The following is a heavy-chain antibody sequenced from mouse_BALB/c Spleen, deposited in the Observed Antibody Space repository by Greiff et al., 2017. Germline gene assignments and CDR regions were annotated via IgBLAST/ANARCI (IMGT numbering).Heavy chain of an antibody. D-gene: IGHD2-4*01. J-gene: IGHJ2*01. CDR2: IHYSGST. Sequence: VQLQQSGPDLVKPSQSLSLTCTVTGYSITSGYSWHWIRQFPGNKMEWMGYIHYSGSTNYNPSLKSRISITLDTSKNQFFLQLNSVTTEDTATYYCAREDYDYDFDYWGQGTTLTVSS. CDR1: GYSITSGYS. V-gene: IGHV3-1*02. CDR3: AREDYDYDFDY.